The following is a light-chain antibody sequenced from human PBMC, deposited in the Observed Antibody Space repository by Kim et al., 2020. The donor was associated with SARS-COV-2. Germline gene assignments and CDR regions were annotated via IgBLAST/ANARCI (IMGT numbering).Light chain of an antibody. Sequence: VSPGERAPLSCRASQSVRNNLAWYQQKPGQAPRLLLYGASTRATTFPARFSGSGSGTEFTLIISSLQSEDFAVYYCQQYDSWPRTFGQGTKVDIK. CDR2: GAS. V-gene: IGKV3-15*01. CDR3: QQYDSWPRT. J-gene: IGKJ1*01. CDR1: QSVRNN.